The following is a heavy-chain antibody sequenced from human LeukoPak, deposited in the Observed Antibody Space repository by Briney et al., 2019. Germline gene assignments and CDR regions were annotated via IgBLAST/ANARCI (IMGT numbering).Heavy chain of an antibody. CDR3: AKTTTGYSSGRYPGWPVDY. J-gene: IGHJ4*02. V-gene: IGHV3-23*01. CDR2: ISGSGGGT. Sequence: GGSLRLSCVVSGFTFSTYWMSWVRQAPGKGLEWVSAISGSGGGTYYADSVKGRFTISRDNSKNTLYLQMNSLSTEDTAVYYCAKTTTGYSSGRYPGWPVDYWGQGTLVTVSS. CDR1: GFTFSTYW. D-gene: IGHD6-19*01.